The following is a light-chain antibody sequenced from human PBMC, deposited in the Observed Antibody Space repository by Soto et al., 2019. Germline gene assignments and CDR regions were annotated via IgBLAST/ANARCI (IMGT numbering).Light chain of an antibody. J-gene: IGKJ1*01. CDR2: KAS. Sequence: DIQMTQSPSTLSAFVGDRVTITCRASQSISSWLAWYQQKPGKAPKLLIYKASSLESGVPSRFSGSGSGKEFILTIRSLQPDDFATYYCQQYNSYSRTFGQGTKVDIK. CDR1: QSISSW. CDR3: QQYNSYSRT. V-gene: IGKV1-5*03.